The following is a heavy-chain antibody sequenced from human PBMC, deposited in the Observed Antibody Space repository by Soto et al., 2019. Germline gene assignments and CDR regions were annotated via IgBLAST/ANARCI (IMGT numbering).Heavy chain of an antibody. CDR3: ARVQGGDFAHGAFDI. CDR2: IYYSGST. D-gene: IGHD4-17*01. J-gene: IGHJ3*02. CDR1: GGSISSGGYY. Sequence: QVQLQESGPGLVKPSQTLSLTCTVSGGSISSGGYYWSWIRQHPGTGLEWIGYIYYSGSTYYNPSLKSRVTISVDTSKNQFSLKLSSVTAADTAVYYCARVQGGDFAHGAFDIWGQGTIVTVSS. V-gene: IGHV4-31*03.